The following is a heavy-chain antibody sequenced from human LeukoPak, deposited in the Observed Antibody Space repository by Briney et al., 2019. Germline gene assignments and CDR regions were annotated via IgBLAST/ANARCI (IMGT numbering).Heavy chain of an antibody. D-gene: IGHD3-10*01. V-gene: IGHV1-2*02. J-gene: IGHJ4*02. CDR1: GYIFTDYY. CDR3: AKSQYSFASGSSRPLFDY. Sequence: RASVKVSCKASGYIFTDYYIHWVRQARGQGLEWMGWINPNSGGTYFAQKFEARVTLTRDTSINTGYMEMRGLTSDDTAVYYCAKSQYSFASGSSRPLFDYWGPGTLVSVSS. CDR2: INPNSGGT.